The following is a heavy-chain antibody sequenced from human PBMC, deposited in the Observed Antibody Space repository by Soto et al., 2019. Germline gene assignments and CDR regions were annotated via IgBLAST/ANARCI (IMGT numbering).Heavy chain of an antibody. CDR2: INPNSGGT. CDR3: ARGRGQLVVSGSFDY. J-gene: IGHJ4*02. V-gene: IGHV1-2*04. D-gene: IGHD6-13*01. CDR1: GYTFTGYY. Sequence: ASVKVSCKASGYTFTGYYMHWVRQAPGQGLEWMGWINPNSGGTNYAQKFQGWVTMTRDTSISTAYMELSRLRSDDTAVYYCARGRGQLVVSGSFDYWGQGTLVTVSS.